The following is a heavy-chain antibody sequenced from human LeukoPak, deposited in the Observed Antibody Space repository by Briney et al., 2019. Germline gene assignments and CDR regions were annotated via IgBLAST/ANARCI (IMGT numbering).Heavy chain of an antibody. CDR2: ISQSGST. Sequence: SGTLSLTCAVSGGSISSSNWWSWIRQPPEKGLEWIGEISQSGSTNYNPSLKSRVTMSVDKSKNQFSLKLTSVTAADTAVYYCARAGRYYDSTGYYWYFDFWGQRTLVTVSS. CDR3: ARAGRYYDSTGYYWYFDF. D-gene: IGHD3-22*01. J-gene: IGHJ4*02. V-gene: IGHV4-4*02. CDR1: GGSISSSNW.